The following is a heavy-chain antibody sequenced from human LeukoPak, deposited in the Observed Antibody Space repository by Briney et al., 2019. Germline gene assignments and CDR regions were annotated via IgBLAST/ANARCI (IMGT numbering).Heavy chain of an antibody. J-gene: IGHJ4*02. CDR3: SGSLDY. Sequence: PGGSLRLSCAASGFPFGDYWMDWVRQAPGKGMEWVANINQDGSIQYYADSVRGRFIISRNNAKNSLYLQMYSLRAEDTAIYFCSGSLDYLGQGALVTVSS. CDR1: GFPFGDYW. CDR2: INQDGSIQ. V-gene: IGHV3-7*01.